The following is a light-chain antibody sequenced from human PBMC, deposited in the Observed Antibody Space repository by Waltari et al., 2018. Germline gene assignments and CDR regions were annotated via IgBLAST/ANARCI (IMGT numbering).Light chain of an antibody. CDR1: QSVSSK. CDR2: GAS. J-gene: IGKJ1*01. V-gene: IGKV3-15*01. CDR3: QHHNNWPPRWT. Sequence: EIVMTQSPATLSVSPGERATLSCRASQSVSSKLAWYQQQPGQAPRLLIYGASTRATGVAARFSGSGSGPEYILTISSLQSEDFAVYYCQHHNNWPPRWTFGQGTKVEIK.